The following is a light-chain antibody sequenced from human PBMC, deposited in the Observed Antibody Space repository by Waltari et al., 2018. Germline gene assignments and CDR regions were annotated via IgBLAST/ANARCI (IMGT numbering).Light chain of an antibody. V-gene: IGLV1-44*01. CDR3: AAWDDSLNGVV. CDR2: RSH. J-gene: IGLJ3*02. CDR1: SSNIGSNN. Sequence: QSVLTQPPSASGTPGQRVTISCSGSSSNIGSNNVNSYQQLPGTAAPPLLNRSHRRPSGVPDRFYGSRSGTSASLAVSGLQAEDEADYYCAAWDDSLNGVVFGGGTKLTVL.